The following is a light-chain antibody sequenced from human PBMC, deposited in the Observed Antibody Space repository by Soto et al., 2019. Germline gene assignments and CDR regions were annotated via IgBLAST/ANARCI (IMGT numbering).Light chain of an antibody. V-gene: IGLV2-14*01. CDR2: EVT. Sequence: QSALTQPASVSGSPGQSITISCTGTSSDVGGYNYVSWYQQHPGKAPKLMIYEVTNRPSGVSDRFSGSKSGNTASLTISGLQSEVEADYYSPSFTSSSTFFFGTGTKLTVL. CDR1: SSDVGGYNY. CDR3: PSFTSSSTFF. J-gene: IGLJ1*01.